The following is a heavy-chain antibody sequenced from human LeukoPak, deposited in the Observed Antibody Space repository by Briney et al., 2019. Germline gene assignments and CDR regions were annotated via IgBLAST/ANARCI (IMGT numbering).Heavy chain of an antibody. J-gene: IGHJ4*02. D-gene: IGHD5-12*01. Sequence: SETLSLTCAVSGGSISSSNWWSWVRQPPGKGLEWIGEIYHSGSTNYNPSLKSRVTISVDKSKNQFSLKLSSVTAADTAVYYCARAGNSGYDPHFDYWGQGTLVTVSS. CDR2: IYHSGST. CDR1: GGSISSSNW. CDR3: ARAGNSGYDPHFDY. V-gene: IGHV4-4*02.